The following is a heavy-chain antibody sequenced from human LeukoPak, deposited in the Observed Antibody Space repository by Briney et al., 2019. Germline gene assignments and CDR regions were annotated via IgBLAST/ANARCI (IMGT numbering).Heavy chain of an antibody. CDR1: GFTFSSYG. V-gene: IGHV3-33*01. Sequence: GGSLRLSCAASGFTFSSYGMHWVRQAPGKGLEWVAVIWYDGSNKYYADSVKGRFTISRDNSKNTLYLQMNSLRAEDTAVYYCARPGGSVNAFDIWGQGTMVTVSS. CDR2: IWYDGSNK. D-gene: IGHD2-15*01. CDR3: ARPGGSVNAFDI. J-gene: IGHJ3*02.